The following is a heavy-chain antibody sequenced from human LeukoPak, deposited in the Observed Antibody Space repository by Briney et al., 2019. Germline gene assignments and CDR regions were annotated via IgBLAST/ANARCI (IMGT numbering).Heavy chain of an antibody. CDR3: ARLFSNTFYYHSGTHLDY. D-gene: IGHD3-10*01. CDR2: IWYDGSNK. Sequence: PGGSLRLSCAASGFTFNSYGMHWVRQAHGKGLEWVAFIWYDGSNKYYTDSVKGRFTISRDNPKNTLYLQMNSLRAEDTAVYYCARLFSNTFYYHSGTHLDYWGQGTLVTVSS. CDR1: GFTFNSYG. V-gene: IGHV3-33*01. J-gene: IGHJ4*02.